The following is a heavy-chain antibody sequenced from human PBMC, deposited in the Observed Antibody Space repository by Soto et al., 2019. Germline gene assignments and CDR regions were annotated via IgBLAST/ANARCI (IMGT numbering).Heavy chain of an antibody. CDR3: ARKGDWFDP. J-gene: IGHJ5*02. CDR1: GGSISSYY. D-gene: IGHD1-26*01. CDR2: IYYSGST. V-gene: IGHV4-59*01. Sequence: SETLSLTCTVSGGSISSYYWSWIRQPPGKGLEWIGYIYYSGSTNYNPSLKSRVTISVDTSKNQFSLKLSSVTAADTAVYYCARKGDWFDPWGQGTLVTVS.